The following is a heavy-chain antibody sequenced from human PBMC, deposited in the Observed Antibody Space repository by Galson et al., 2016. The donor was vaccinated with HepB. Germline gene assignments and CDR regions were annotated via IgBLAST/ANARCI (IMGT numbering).Heavy chain of an antibody. CDR3: ARSSIRFVEWLPSRDTYAMDV. J-gene: IGHJ6*02. Sequence: SLRLSCAASGFTFSSFTMNWVRQAPGKGLEWVSSITSSGTYIYYADSVKGRFTISRDNAKNSLYLQMNSLRAEDTAVYYCARSSIRFVEWLPSRDTYAMDVWGQGTTVTVSS. V-gene: IGHV3-21*01. CDR1: GFTFSSFT. D-gene: IGHD3-3*01. CDR2: ITSSGTYI.